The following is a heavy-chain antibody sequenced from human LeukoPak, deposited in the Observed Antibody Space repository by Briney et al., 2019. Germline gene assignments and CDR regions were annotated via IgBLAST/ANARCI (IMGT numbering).Heavy chain of an antibody. J-gene: IGHJ6*03. V-gene: IGHV1-18*04. CDR2: ISGYNGRT. CDR1: GYSFTSYW. D-gene: IGHD6-19*01. CDR3: ARDRGRSGWYFNQGYYYYYYMDV. Sequence: GESLKISCKGSGYSFTSYWIGWVRQAPGQGPEWMGWISGYNGRTNYAQKFQGRVTMTTDTSTSTAYMELRSLRSDDTAVYYCARDRGRSGWYFNQGYYYYYYMDVWGKGTTVTISS.